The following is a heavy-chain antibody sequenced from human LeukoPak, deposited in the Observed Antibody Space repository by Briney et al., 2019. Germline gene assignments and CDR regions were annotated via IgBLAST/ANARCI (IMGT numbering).Heavy chain of an antibody. Sequence: PGGSLRLSCAASGFTFSSYWMSWVRQAPGKGLEWVANIKQDGSEKYYVDSVKGRFTISRDNAKNSLYLQMNSLRAEDTAVYYCAKVARTYYGSGSYYNPNWFDPWGQGTLVTVSS. D-gene: IGHD3-10*01. CDR3: AKVARTYYGSGSYYNPNWFDP. CDR1: GFTFSSYW. V-gene: IGHV3-7*03. J-gene: IGHJ5*02. CDR2: IKQDGSEK.